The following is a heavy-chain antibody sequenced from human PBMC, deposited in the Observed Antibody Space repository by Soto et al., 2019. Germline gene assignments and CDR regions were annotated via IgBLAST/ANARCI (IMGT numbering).Heavy chain of an antibody. J-gene: IGHJ4*02. CDR1: GFTFDDYA. Sequence: GGSLRLSCAASGFTFDDYAMHWVRQAPGKGLEWVSGISWNSGSIGYADSVKGRFTISRDNAKNSLYLQMNSLRAEDTDLYYCAKVQISHYGDLLESFFDYWGQGTLVTVSS. CDR2: ISWNSGSI. V-gene: IGHV3-9*01. D-gene: IGHD4-17*01. CDR3: AKVQISHYGDLLESFFDY.